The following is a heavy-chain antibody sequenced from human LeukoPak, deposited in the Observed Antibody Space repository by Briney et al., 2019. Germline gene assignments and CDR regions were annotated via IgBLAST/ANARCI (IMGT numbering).Heavy chain of an antibody. CDR2: VSTSSNYI. Sequence: GSLRLSCAASEFTFSSYTMNWVRQAPGKGLEWVSSVSTSSNYIYYADSVKGRFTISRDNAQNSMYLQMNSLRADDTAVYYCARVGYYGSGRLNWYFDLWGRGTLVTVSS. J-gene: IGHJ2*01. CDR3: ARVGYYGSGRLNWYFDL. D-gene: IGHD3-10*01. CDR1: EFTFSSYT. V-gene: IGHV3-21*01.